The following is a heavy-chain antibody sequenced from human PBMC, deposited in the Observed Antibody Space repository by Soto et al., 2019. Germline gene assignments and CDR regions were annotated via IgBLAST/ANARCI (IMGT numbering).Heavy chain of an antibody. CDR2: IYYSGST. D-gene: IGHD3-10*01. CDR1: GGSISSGGYY. Sequence: SETLSLTCTVSGGSISSGGYYWSWIRQHPGKGLEWIGYIYYSGSTYYNPSLKSRVTISVDTSKNQFSLKLSSVTAADTAVYYCARGPGGFRVFGRGMDVWGQGTTVTVSS. J-gene: IGHJ6*02. V-gene: IGHV4-31*03. CDR3: ARGPGGFRVFGRGMDV.